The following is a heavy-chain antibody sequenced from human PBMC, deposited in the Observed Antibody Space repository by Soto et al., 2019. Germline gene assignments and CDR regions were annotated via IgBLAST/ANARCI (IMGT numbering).Heavy chain of an antibody. CDR3: ASAFRTRTNYYYFGMEV. CDR2: INPSGGST. D-gene: IGHD2-2*01. CDR1: GYTFTSYY. J-gene: IGHJ6*02. V-gene: IGHV1-46*01. Sequence: ASVKVSCKASGYTFTSYYMHWVRQAPGQGLEWMGIINPSGGSTNYAQKFQGRVTMTRDTSTSTAYMELSSLRSEDTAVYYCASAFRTRTNYYYFGMEVWGQGTTVTVSS.